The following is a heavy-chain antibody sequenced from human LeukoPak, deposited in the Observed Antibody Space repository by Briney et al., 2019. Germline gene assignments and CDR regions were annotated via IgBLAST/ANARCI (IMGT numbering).Heavy chain of an antibody. D-gene: IGHD6-13*01. Sequence: KSAQSLRLSCPASGFTLSSYCMHWVRQAPGKGLEWVAVISYDGSNKYYADSVKGRFTISRDNSKNTLYLQMNSLRAEDTAVYYCAKDRDSSSWYLDYWGQGALVTVSS. V-gene: IGHV3-30*18. CDR1: GFTLSSYC. J-gene: IGHJ4*02. CDR3: AKDRDSSSWYLDY. CDR2: ISYDGSNK.